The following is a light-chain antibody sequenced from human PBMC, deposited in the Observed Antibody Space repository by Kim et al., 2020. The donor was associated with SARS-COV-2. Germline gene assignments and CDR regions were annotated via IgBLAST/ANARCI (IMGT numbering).Light chain of an antibody. CDR2: SNN. V-gene: IGLV1-44*01. Sequence: GQRDTISCSGSSSNIGSNTVNWYQQRPGTAPKLLIYSNNQRPSGIPDRFSGSKSGTSASLAISGLQSEDEADYYCAAWDDSLNGWVFGGGTQLTVL. J-gene: IGLJ3*02. CDR1: SSNIGSNT. CDR3: AAWDDSLNGWV.